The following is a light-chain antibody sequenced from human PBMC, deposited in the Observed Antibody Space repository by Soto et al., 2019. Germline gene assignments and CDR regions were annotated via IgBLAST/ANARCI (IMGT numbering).Light chain of an antibody. CDR3: SSYAGSNNLGV. V-gene: IGLV2-8*01. CDR1: SSDVGGYNY. J-gene: IGLJ3*02. CDR2: EVS. Sequence: QSALTQPPSASGSHGQSVTISCTGTSSDVGGYNYVSWYQQHPGKAPKLMIYEVSKRPSGVPDRFSGSKSGNTASLTVSGLQAEDEADYYCSSYAGSNNLGVFGGGTQLTVL.